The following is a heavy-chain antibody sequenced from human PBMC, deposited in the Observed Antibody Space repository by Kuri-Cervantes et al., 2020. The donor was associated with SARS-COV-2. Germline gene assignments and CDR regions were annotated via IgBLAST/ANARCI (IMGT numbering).Heavy chain of an antibody. Sequence: GESLKISCAASGFIFNDYCMGWIRQAPGKGLEWVGFIRSKAYGGTTEYAASVKGRFTISRDDSKSIAYLQMNSLKTEDTAVYYCTSNDFWSGYSLYWGQGTLVTVSS. J-gene: IGHJ4*02. V-gene: IGHV3-49*03. CDR2: IRSKAYGGTT. CDR1: GFIFNDYC. D-gene: IGHD3-3*01. CDR3: TSNDFWSGYSLY.